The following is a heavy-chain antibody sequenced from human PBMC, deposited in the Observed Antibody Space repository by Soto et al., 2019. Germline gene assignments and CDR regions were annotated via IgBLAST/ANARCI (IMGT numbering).Heavy chain of an antibody. Sequence: SETLSLTCAVSCGSISSSNWWSWVRQPPGKGLEWIGEIYHSGSTNYNPSLKSRVTISVDKSKNQFSLKLSSVTAADTAVYYCARGGILTARPLEGAFDIWGQGTMVTVSS. CDR3: ARGGILTARPLEGAFDI. J-gene: IGHJ3*02. D-gene: IGHD3-9*01. CDR2: IYHSGST. V-gene: IGHV4-4*02. CDR1: CGSISSSNW.